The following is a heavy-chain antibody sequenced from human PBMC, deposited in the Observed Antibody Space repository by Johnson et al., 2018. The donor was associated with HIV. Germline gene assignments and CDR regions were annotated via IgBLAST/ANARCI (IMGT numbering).Heavy chain of an antibody. CDR1: GFTFDDYG. D-gene: IGHD3-22*01. J-gene: IGHJ3*02. V-gene: IGHV3-20*04. Sequence: VQLVESGGGLIQPGGSLRLSCAASGFTFDDYGMNWIRKFPGKGLEWVSGFSWNGGSTRYADSVKGRFHIPRDNAKKYLYLQMNRLRAEDTAFYYFARGVFYSDSSGDTNLANVIAFDIWGQGTMVTVSS. CDR2: FSWNGGST. CDR3: ARGVFYSDSSGDTNLANVIAFDI.